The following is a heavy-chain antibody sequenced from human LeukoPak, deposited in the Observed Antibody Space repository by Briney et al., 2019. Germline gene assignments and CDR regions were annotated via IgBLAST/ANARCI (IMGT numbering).Heavy chain of an antibody. J-gene: IGHJ5*02. CDR1: GGSFSGYY. D-gene: IGHD3-3*01. CDR3: ARGRIDFWSGYPIPRLFDP. Sequence: PSETLSLTCAVYGGSFSGYYWSWIRQPPGKGLEWIGEINHSGSTNYNPSLKSRVTISVDTSKNQFSLKLSSVTAADTAVYYCARGRIDFWSGYPIPRLFDPWGQGTLVTVSS. CDR2: INHSGST. V-gene: IGHV4-34*01.